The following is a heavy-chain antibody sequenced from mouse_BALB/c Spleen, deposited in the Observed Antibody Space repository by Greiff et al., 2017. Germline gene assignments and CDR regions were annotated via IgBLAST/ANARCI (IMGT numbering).Heavy chain of an antibody. D-gene: IGHD2-3*01. Sequence: VQLQQSGPGLVKPSQSLSLTCTVTGYSITSDYAWNWIRQFPGNKLEWMGYISYSGSTSYNPSLKSRISITRDTSKNQFFLQLNSVTTEDTATYYCARDDGYFFAYWGQGTLVTVSA. J-gene: IGHJ3*01. V-gene: IGHV3-2*02. CDR1: GYSITSDYA. CDR3: ARDDGYFFAY. CDR2: ISYSGST.